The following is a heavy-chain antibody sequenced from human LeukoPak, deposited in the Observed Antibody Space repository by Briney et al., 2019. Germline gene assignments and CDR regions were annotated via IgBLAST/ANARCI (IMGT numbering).Heavy chain of an antibody. J-gene: IGHJ4*02. CDR3: ARRGYSSGRYYFDY. CDR1: GGSFSGYY. D-gene: IGHD6-19*01. V-gene: IGHV4-34*01. CDR2: INHSGST. Sequence: SETLSLTCAVYGGSFSGYYWSWIRQPPGKGLEWIGEINHSGSTNYNPSLKSRVTISVDTSKNQFSLKLSSVTAADTAVYYCARRGYSSGRYYFDYWGQGTLVTVSS.